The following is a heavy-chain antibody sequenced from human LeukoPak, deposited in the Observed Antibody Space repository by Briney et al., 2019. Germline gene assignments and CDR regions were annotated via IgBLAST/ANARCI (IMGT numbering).Heavy chain of an antibody. Sequence: SETLSLTCTVSGGSISSGGYYWSWIRQHPGKGLEWIGYIYYSGSTYNNPSLKSRVTISVDTSKNQFSLKLSSVTAADTAVYYCARDLGGIAVAWGQGTLVTVSS. CDR2: IYYSGST. D-gene: IGHD6-19*01. CDR1: GGSISSGGYY. CDR3: ARDLGGIAVA. J-gene: IGHJ4*02. V-gene: IGHV4-31*03.